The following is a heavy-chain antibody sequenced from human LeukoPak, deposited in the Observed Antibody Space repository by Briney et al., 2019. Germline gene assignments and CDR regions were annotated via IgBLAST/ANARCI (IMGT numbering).Heavy chain of an antibody. V-gene: IGHV3-30-3*01. D-gene: IGHD3-10*01. CDR1: GFTFSSYA. CDR3: ARDISSMIRGGGVTGMDV. CDR2: ISYDGSNK. Sequence: PGGSLRLSCAASGFTFSSYAINWVRQAPGKGLEWVAVISYDGSNKYYADSVKGRFTISRDNSKNTLYLEMNSLRVEDTAVYYCARDISSMIRGGGVTGMDVWGQGTTVTVSS. J-gene: IGHJ6*02.